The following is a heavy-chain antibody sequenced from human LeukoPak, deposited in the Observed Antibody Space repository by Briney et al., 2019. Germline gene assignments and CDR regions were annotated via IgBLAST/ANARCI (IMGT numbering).Heavy chain of an antibody. CDR3: AREAIAVAGTRGFDY. J-gene: IGHJ4*02. V-gene: IGHV3-48*03. D-gene: IGHD6-19*01. CDR2: ISSSGSTI. Sequence: QSGGSLRLSGAASEFTFSSYEMNWVRQAPGKGLEWVSYISSSGSTIYYADSVKGRFTISRDNAKNSLYLQMNSLRAEDTAVYYCAREAIAVAGTRGFDYWGQGTLVTVSS. CDR1: EFTFSSYE.